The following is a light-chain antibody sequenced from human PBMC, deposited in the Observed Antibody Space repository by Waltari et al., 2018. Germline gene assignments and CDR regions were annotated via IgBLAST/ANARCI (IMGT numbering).Light chain of an antibody. Sequence: EIVLTQSPDILYFSPGERAPLSCRASQSVGTYLAWYQQRPGQSPRLLIYDASYRATGIPARFSGSGSETDFTLTISSLQPEDFAVYYCQQRRNWPLTFGGGTRVQI. V-gene: IGKV3-11*01. J-gene: IGKJ4*01. CDR2: DAS. CDR3: QQRRNWPLT. CDR1: QSVGTY.